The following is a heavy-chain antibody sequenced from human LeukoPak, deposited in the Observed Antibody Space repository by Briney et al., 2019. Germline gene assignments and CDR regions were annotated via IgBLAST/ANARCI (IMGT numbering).Heavy chain of an antibody. CDR2: INPSGGST. CDR3: AREPPQRGSSWYGNDY. Sequence: ASVKVSCKASVYTFTSYYMHWVRQAPGQGLEWMGIINPSGGSTSYAQKFQGRVTMTRDTSTSTVYMELSSLRSDDTAVYYCAREPPQRGSSWYGNDYWGQGTLVTVSS. D-gene: IGHD6-13*01. J-gene: IGHJ4*02. CDR1: VYTFTSYY. V-gene: IGHV1-46*01.